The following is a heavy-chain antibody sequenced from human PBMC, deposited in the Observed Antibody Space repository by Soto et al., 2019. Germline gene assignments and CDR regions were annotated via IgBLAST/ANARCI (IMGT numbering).Heavy chain of an antibody. CDR1: GFTFSNHW. J-gene: IGHJ4*02. CDR2: INGDASIT. Sequence: GGSLRLSCAASGFTFSNHWMHWVRQVPGKGLVWVSRINGDASITHYADSVKGRFTISRDNAKNTLDLQMNSLGAEDTALFYCARGYSGTYRIDYWGQGTLVTVSS. V-gene: IGHV3-74*01. D-gene: IGHD1-26*01. CDR3: ARGYSGTYRIDY.